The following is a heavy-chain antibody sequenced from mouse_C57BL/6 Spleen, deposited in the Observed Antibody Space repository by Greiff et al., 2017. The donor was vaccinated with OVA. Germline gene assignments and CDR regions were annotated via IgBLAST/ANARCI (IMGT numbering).Heavy chain of an antibody. J-gene: IGHJ2*01. CDR3: ARDRGWDEGDYFDY. D-gene: IGHD4-1*01. Sequence: EVQLQQSGGGLVKPGGSLKLSCAASGFTFSSYALSWVRQPPDKRLEWVATISDGGRYTYSPDHGTGRFPISRDNSKNNLYLQMSHLKSEDTAMYYCARDRGWDEGDYFDYWGQGTTLTVSS. V-gene: IGHV5-4*01. CDR1: GFTFSSYA. CDR2: ISDGGRYT.